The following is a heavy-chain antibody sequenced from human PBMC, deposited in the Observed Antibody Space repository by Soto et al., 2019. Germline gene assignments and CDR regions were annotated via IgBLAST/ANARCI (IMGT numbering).Heavy chain of an antibody. CDR2: INPNSGGT. J-gene: IGHJ6*02. D-gene: IGHD6-13*01. Sequence: GASVKVSCKASGYTFTGYYMHWVRQAPGQGLEWMGWINPNSGGTNYAQKFQGRVTMTRDTSISTAYMELSRLRSDDTAVYYCARVSIAAAGRVYYYGMDVWGQGTTVTVSS. V-gene: IGHV1-2*02. CDR3: ARVSIAAAGRVYYYGMDV. CDR1: GYTFTGYY.